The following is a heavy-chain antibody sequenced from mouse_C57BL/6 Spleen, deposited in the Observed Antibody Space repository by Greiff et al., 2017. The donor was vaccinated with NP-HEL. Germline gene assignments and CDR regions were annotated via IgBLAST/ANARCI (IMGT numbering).Heavy chain of an antibody. J-gene: IGHJ4*01. V-gene: IGHV5-17*01. CDR3: ARPSNYYAMDY. D-gene: IGHD5-1*01. CDR2: ISSGSSTI. CDR1: GFTFSDYG. Sequence: EVNLVESGGGLVKPGGSLKLSCAASGFTFSDYGMHWVRQAPEKGLEWVAYISSGSSTIYYADTVKGRFTISRDNAKNTLFLQMTSLRSEDTAMYYCARPSNYYAMDYWGQGTSVTVSS.